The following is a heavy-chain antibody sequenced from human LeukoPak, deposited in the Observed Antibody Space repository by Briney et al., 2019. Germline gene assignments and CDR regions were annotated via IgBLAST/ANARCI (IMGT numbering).Heavy chain of an antibody. CDR3: AKTWILNWFDP. V-gene: IGHV4-59*01. CDR2: IYYSGST. Sequence: KASETLSLTCTVSGGSISSYYWSWIRQPPGKGLEWIGYIYYSGSTNYNPSLKSRVTISVDTSKNQFSLKLSSVTAADTAVYYCAKTWILNWFDPWGQGTLVTVSS. D-gene: IGHD5-18*01. J-gene: IGHJ5*02. CDR1: GGSISSYY.